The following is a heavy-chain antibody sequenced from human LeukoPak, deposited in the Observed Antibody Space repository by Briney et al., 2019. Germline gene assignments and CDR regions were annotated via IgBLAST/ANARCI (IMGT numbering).Heavy chain of an antibody. D-gene: IGHD5-18*01. J-gene: IGHJ4*02. CDR1: GFTFSSYS. CDR3: ARAGYSYPYYFDY. V-gene: IGHV3-21*01. CDR2: ISSSSSYI. Sequence: PGGSLRLSCAASGFTFSSYSMNWVRQAPGKALECVSSISSSSSYIYYADSVKGRFTISRDNAKNSLYLQMNSLRAEDTAVYYCARAGYSYPYYFDYWGQGTLVTVSS.